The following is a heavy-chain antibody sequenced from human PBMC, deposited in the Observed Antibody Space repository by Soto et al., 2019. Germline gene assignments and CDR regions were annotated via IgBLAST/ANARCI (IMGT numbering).Heavy chain of an antibody. V-gene: IGHV3-7*01. D-gene: IGHD6-19*01. J-gene: IGHJ4*02. Sequence: QSGGSLRLSXAASGFTFSNHWMNWVRQAPGKGLEWVAIIKGDGSATRYVESVKGRFTISRDNAKNSVYLQMNSLRAEDTAVYYCVRDRGWLAFDYWGQGTLVTVSS. CDR2: IKGDGSAT. CDR1: GFTFSNHW. CDR3: VRDRGWLAFDY.